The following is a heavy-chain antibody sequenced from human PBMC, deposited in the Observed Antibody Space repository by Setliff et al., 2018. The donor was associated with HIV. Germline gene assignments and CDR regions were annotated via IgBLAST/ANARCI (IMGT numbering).Heavy chain of an antibody. CDR1: GGSISSSTYY. Sequence: LSLTCTVSGGSISSSTYYWGWIRQPPGKGLEWIGSIYYSGSTYYNPSLKSRVTISVDTSKNQFSLKLSSVTAADAAMYYCTRVGTYGVGGWFDPWGQGSLVTVSS. CDR2: IYYSGST. V-gene: IGHV4-39*07. J-gene: IGHJ5*02. CDR3: TRVGTYGVGGWFDP. D-gene: IGHD3-16*01.